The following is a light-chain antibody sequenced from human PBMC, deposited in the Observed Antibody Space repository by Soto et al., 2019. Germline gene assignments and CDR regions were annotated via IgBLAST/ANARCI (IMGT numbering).Light chain of an antibody. CDR2: AGT. J-gene: IGLJ3*02. V-gene: IGLV2-23*01. CDR3: CSYAGSTYGV. CDR1: SSDVGGYSL. Sequence: QSALTQPASVSGSPGQSITISCTGTSSDVGGYSLVSWYQQYPGKAPKLMIYAGTKRPSGVSSRFSGSKSANTASLTISGLQAEDEADYYCCSYAGSTYGVFGGGTKLTVL.